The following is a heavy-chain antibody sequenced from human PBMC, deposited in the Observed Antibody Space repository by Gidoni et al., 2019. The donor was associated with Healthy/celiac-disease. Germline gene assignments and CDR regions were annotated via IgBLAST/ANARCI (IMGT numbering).Heavy chain of an antibody. CDR2: FYYRGST. CDR3: ARHGVEMATIAY. D-gene: IGHD5-12*01. CDR1: GGSISSSSYY. V-gene: IGHV4-39*01. J-gene: IGHJ4*02. Sequence: QLQLQESGPGLVKPSETLSLTCTVSGGSISSSSYYWGWIRQPPGKGLEWIGIFYYRGSTYYNRSLKRGVTISVNPSKNQFPLNLSFVTAADTAVYYCARHGVEMATIAYWGQGTLVTVSS.